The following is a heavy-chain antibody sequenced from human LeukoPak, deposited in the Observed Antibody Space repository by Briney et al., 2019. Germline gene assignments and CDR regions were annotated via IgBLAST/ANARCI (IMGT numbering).Heavy chain of an antibody. Sequence: GGSLRLSCAASGFTFSSYSMNWVRQAPGKGLEWVSSISSSSSYIYYADSVKGRFTISRDNAKNSLYLQMNSLRAEDTAVYYCARDPTSGWYDSWYFDLWGRGTLVTVSS. D-gene: IGHD6-19*01. V-gene: IGHV3-21*01. CDR1: GFTFSSYS. CDR2: ISSSSSYI. J-gene: IGHJ2*01. CDR3: ARDPTSGWYDSWYFDL.